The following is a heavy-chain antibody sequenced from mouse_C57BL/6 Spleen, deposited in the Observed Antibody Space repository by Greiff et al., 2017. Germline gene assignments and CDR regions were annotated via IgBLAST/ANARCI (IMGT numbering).Heavy chain of an antibody. CDR1: GFTFSSYA. CDR3: ARDGYYGSFFDY. J-gene: IGHJ2*01. V-gene: IGHV5-4*01. Sequence: EVKLMESGGGLVKPGGSLKLSCAASGFTFSSYAMSWVRQTPEKRLEWVATISDGGSYTYYPDNVKGRFTISRDNAKNNLYLQMSHLKSEDTAMYYCARDGYYGSFFDYWGQGTTLTVSS. CDR2: ISDGGSYT. D-gene: IGHD1-1*01.